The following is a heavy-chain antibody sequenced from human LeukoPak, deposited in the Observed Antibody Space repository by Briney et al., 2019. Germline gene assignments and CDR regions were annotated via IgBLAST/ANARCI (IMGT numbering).Heavy chain of an antibody. CDR1: GFSLSSHW. CDR3: VRDRNDSWYSSSWHYGMDV. Sequence: PGGSLRLSCAASGFSLSSHWMSWVRQAPGKGLEWVANIKQEGSEKYYVDSVKGRFTISRDNAKNSLYLQMNSLRAEDTAIYYCVRDRNDSWYSSSWHYGMDVWGQGTTVTVSS. D-gene: IGHD6-13*01. CDR2: IKQEGSEK. V-gene: IGHV3-7*01. J-gene: IGHJ6*02.